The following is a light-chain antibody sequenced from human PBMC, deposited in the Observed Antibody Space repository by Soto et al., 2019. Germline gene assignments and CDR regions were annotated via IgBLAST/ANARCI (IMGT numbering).Light chain of an antibody. CDR2: GVS. CDR1: SSDVGSCNL. Sequence: LTNPVSVSGSHARSINISCTGKSSDVGSCNLVSWYQQHPGKAPKLMIDGVSKRPSGVSDRFSGSKSGDTASLTISGLQAEDEADYYCCSYAGVNTFYVFGTGTKVTVL. J-gene: IGLJ1*01. V-gene: IGLV2-23*02. CDR3: CSYAGVNTFYV.